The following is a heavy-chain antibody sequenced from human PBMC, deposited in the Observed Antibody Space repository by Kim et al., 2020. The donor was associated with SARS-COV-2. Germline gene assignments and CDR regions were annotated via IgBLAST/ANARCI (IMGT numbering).Heavy chain of an antibody. Sequence: GGSLRLSCAASGFTFSDYDMHWVRQAPGKGLEWVASISYEGSNQYYADSVKGRFTISRDNSKNTLSVQMDSLRAEDTAMYYCAKDVLFVPAAMYHTFFYGLDVWGKGTPVTVSS. V-gene: IGHV3-30*18. CDR2: ISYEGSNQ. CDR1: GFTFSDYD. D-gene: IGHD2-2*01. J-gene: IGHJ6*04. CDR3: AKDVLFVPAAMYHTFFYGLDV.